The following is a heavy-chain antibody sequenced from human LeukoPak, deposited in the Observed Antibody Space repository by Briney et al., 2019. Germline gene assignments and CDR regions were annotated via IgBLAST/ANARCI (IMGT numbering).Heavy chain of an antibody. CDR2: VNPNSSGT. J-gene: IGHJ4*02. Sequence: ASVKVSCKASGYTFTDYYMHWVRQTPGQGLEWGGWVNPNSSGTNSAQKFQGRVTMTRDTSVSAAYMELSRLRSDDTAIYYWARTKDGYTFDCWGQGTLVTVSS. V-gene: IGHV1-2*02. D-gene: IGHD5-24*01. CDR3: ARTKDGYTFDC. CDR1: GYTFTDYY.